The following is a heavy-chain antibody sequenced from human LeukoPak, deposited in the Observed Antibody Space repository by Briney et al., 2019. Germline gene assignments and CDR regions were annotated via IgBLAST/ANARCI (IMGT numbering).Heavy chain of an antibody. CDR1: GGSISSGDYY. D-gene: IGHD3-22*01. CDR3: ARDRSDYYDTNRFDP. CDR2: IYYSGST. Sequence: PSETLSLTCTVSGGSISSGDYYWSWIRQHPGKGLEWIGYIYYSGSTYYNPSLKSRVTISVDTSKNQFSLKLSSVTAADTAVYYCARDRSDYYDTNRFDPWGQGTLVTVSS. V-gene: IGHV4-31*03. J-gene: IGHJ5*02.